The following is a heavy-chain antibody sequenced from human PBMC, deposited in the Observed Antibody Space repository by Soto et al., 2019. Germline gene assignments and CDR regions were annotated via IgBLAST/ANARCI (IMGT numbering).Heavy chain of an antibody. Sequence: QVQLVQSGPEVKKPGSSVKVSCQASGGIFDSYTVSWVRQVPGQGLEWMGRLYPMPGAANYAHTFQGRITMTADLSTSRVYMELRGIRSDDTAIYYCARYTTSSTSDTSQDLWGQGTLVTVSS. CDR2: LYPMPGAA. D-gene: IGHD5-18*01. V-gene: IGHV1-69*08. CDR1: GGIFDSYT. CDR3: ARYTTSSTSDTSQDL. J-gene: IGHJ4*02.